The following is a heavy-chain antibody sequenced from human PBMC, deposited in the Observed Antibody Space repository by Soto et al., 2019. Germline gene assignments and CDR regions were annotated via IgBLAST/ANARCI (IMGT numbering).Heavy chain of an antibody. J-gene: IGHJ3*02. V-gene: IGHV1-2*02. Sequence: QLHLVQSGAVVKKPGASVTVSCSASGYPVTAYYMHWVRQAPGRGLEWMGGINPATGAAKYTQTFRGRVTMPRDRSTSTVFRELGGRPSEDPPVFSWAGGGGVGVAGSAAFDMWGQGTLVTVSS. D-gene: IGHD3-3*01. CDR1: GYPVTAYY. CDR3: AGGGGVGVAGSAAFDM. CDR2: INPATGAA.